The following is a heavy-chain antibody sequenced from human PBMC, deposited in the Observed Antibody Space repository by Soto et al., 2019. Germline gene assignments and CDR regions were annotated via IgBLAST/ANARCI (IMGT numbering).Heavy chain of an antibody. CDR3: ARERACSSTSCYTGPYYYGMGV. V-gene: IGHV1-69*13. J-gene: IGHJ6*02. CDR2: IIPIFGTA. CDR1: GGTFSSYA. Sequence: SVKVSCKASGGTFSSYAISWVRQAPGQGLEWMGGIIPIFGTANYAQKFQGRVTITADESTSTAYMELSSLRSEDTAVYYCARERACSSTSCYTGPYYYGMGVWGQGTTVTVSS. D-gene: IGHD2-2*02.